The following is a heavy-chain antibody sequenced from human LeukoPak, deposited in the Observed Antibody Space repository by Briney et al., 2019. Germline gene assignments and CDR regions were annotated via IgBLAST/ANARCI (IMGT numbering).Heavy chain of an antibody. V-gene: IGHV4-61*02. CDR3: ARAGRLWVAFDI. CDR1: GGSISSGSYY. Sequence: PSQTLSLTCTVSGGSISSGSYYWSWIRQPAGKGLEWIGRIYTSGSTNYNPSLKSRVTISVDPSKNQFSLKLSSVTAADTAVYYCARAGRLWVAFDIWGQGTMVTVSS. CDR2: IYTSGST. J-gene: IGHJ3*02. D-gene: IGHD7-27*01.